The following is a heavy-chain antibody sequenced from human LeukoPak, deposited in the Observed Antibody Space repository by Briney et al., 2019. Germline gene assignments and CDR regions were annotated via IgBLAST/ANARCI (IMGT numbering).Heavy chain of an antibody. Sequence: SETLSLTCAVYGGSFSGYYWSWIRQPPGKGLEWIGEINHSGSTNYNPSLKSRVTISVDTSKNQFSLKLSSVTAADTAVYYCARGPPKYDFWSGYLNNHYYYHGMDVWGQGTTVTVSS. V-gene: IGHV4-34*01. CDR2: INHSGST. CDR3: ARGPPKYDFWSGYLNNHYYYHGMDV. D-gene: IGHD3-3*01. J-gene: IGHJ6*02. CDR1: GGSFSGYY.